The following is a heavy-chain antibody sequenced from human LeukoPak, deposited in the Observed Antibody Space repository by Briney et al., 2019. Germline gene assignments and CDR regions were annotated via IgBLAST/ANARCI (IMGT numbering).Heavy chain of an antibody. CDR3: AEYGNSGWVIDN. CDR2: IYYTGGT. D-gene: IGHD6-19*01. V-gene: IGHV4-59*08. J-gene: IGHJ4*02. Sequence: SETLSLTCTVSGGSIGSNYWTWIRQPPGKGLEYIGYIYYTGGTNYNPSLKSRVTISVDTSKNQFSLKLSSVTAADTAVYFCAEYGNSGWVIDNWGQGTLVTVSS. CDR1: GGSIGSNY.